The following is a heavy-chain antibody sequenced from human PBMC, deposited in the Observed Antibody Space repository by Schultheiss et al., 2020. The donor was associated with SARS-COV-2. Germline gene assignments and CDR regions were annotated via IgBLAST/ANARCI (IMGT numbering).Heavy chain of an antibody. CDR1: GFTVSSNY. D-gene: IGHD3-22*01. J-gene: IGHJ4*02. CDR3: ASDRSPYYYDSSGYDY. CDR2: IYSGGST. Sequence: GGSLRLSCAASGFTVSSNYMSWVRQAPGKGLEWVSVIYSGGSTYYADSVKGRFTISRDNSKNTLYLQMNSLRAEDTAVYYCASDRSPYYYDSSGYDYWGQGTLVTVSS. V-gene: IGHV3-53*05.